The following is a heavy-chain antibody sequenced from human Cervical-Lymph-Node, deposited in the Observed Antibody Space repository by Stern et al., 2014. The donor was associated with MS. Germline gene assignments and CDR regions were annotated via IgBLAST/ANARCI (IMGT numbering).Heavy chain of an antibody. CDR2: LSWNGGTT. CDR1: GFTFDDYA. CDR3: AKDTSSGWYNPIDY. J-gene: IGHJ4*02. Sequence: VQLVQSGGGLVQPGRSLRLSCAASGFTFDDYAMHWVRQAPGKGLEWVSGLSWNGGTTGYADSVKGRFTISRDNAKNSLYLQMNSLRAEDTALYYCAKDTSSGWYNPIDYWGQGVLVTVSS. D-gene: IGHD6-19*01. V-gene: IGHV3-9*01.